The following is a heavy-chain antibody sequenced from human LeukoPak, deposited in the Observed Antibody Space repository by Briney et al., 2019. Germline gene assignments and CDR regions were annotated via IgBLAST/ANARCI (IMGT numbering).Heavy chain of an antibody. CDR1: GGSISSGSYY. J-gene: IGHJ4*02. V-gene: IGHV4-61*02. D-gene: IGHD1-7*01. Sequence: SETLSLTCTVSGGSISSGSYYWSWIRQPAGKGLEWIGRIYTSGSTNYNPSLKSRVTILVDTSKNQFSLKLSSVTAADTAVYYCARSPNWNYFLDYWGQGTLVTVSS. CDR3: ARSPNWNYFLDY. CDR2: IYTSGST.